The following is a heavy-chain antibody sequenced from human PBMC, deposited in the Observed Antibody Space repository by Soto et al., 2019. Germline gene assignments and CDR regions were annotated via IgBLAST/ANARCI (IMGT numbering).Heavy chain of an antibody. J-gene: IGHJ4*02. Sequence: QVQLVQSGAEVKKPGSSVKVSCKASGGTFNNYAISWVRQAPGQGLEWMGGIIPIIGTADYAHKFQGRLVISADESTGTTFMELSSLRSEDTAVYYCARGGVDVVATSAFDCWGQGTLVTVSS. CDR1: GGTFNNYA. CDR2: IIPIIGTA. D-gene: IGHD5-12*01. V-gene: IGHV1-69*01. CDR3: ARGGVDVVATSAFDC.